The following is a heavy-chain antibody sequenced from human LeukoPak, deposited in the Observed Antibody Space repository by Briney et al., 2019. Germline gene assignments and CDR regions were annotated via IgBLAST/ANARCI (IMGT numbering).Heavy chain of an antibody. J-gene: IGHJ4*02. D-gene: IGHD3-10*01. CDR1: GDSIDSINHS. CDR2: ISTSGVT. CDR3: ARDRSIYFGDFRY. Sequence: SETLSLTCTVSGDSIDSINHSWNWMRQPTGKGLEWIGRISTSGVTSYNPSLESRVTVSLDMAKNQFSLKLASVTAADTAVYYCARDRSIYFGDFRYWGQGTLATVSS. V-gene: IGHV4-61*02.